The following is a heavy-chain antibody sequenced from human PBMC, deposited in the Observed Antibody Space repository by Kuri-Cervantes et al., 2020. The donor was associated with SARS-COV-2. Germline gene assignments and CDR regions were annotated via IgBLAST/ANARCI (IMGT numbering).Heavy chain of an antibody. CDR1: GGTFSSYA. V-gene: IGHV1-69*13. D-gene: IGHD6-13*01. CDR2: IIPIFGTA. J-gene: IGHJ5*02. Sequence: SVKVSCKASGGTFSSYAISWVRQAPGQGLEWMGGIIPIFGTANYAQKFQGRVTITADESTSTACMELSSLRSDDTAVYYCARELDGSSWFATGWFDPWGQGTLVTVSS. CDR3: ARELDGSSWFATGWFDP.